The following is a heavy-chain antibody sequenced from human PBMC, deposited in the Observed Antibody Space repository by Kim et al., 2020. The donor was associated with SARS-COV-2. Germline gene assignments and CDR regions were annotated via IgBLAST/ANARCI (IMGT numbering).Heavy chain of an antibody. CDR1: GGSISSSSYY. Sequence: SETLSLTCTVSGGSISSSSYYWGWIRQPPGKGLEWIGSIYYSGSTYYNPSLKSRVTISVDTSKNQFSLKLSSVTAADTAVYYCARSGQGANYYDSSGYYYFDYWGQGTLVTVSS. J-gene: IGHJ4*02. D-gene: IGHD3-22*01. CDR2: IYYSGST. V-gene: IGHV4-39*07. CDR3: ARSGQGANYYDSSGYYYFDY.